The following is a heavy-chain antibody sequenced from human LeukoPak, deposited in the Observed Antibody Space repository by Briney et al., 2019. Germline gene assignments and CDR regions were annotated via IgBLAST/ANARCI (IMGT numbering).Heavy chain of an antibody. V-gene: IGHV1-8*03. D-gene: IGHD2-2*01. Sequence: ASVKVSCTASGYTFTSYDINWVRQAPGQGLEWMGWMNPNSGNTGYAQKFQGRVTITRNTSISTAYMELSSLRSEDTAVYYCARGARYCSSTSCYRGWFDPWGQGTLVTVSS. CDR1: GYTFTSYD. CDR3: ARGARYCSSTSCYRGWFDP. J-gene: IGHJ5*02. CDR2: MNPNSGNT.